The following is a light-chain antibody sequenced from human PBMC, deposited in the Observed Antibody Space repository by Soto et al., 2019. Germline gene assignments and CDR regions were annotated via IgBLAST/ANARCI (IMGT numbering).Light chain of an antibody. J-gene: IGLJ2*01. V-gene: IGLV2-14*01. CDR2: EVS. CDR3: NSFASSNSLI. Sequence: QSALTQPASVSGSLGQSITISCTGTSSDIGAYNYVSWYQQHPGKAPKLIIYEVSYRPSGVSNRFSASKSANPASLTISGLPAEDEADYYCNSFASSNSLIFGGGTKLTVL. CDR1: SSDIGAYNY.